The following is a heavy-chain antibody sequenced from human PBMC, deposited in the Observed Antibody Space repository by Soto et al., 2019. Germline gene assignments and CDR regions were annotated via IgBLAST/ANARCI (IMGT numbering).Heavy chain of an antibody. CDR3: ARQGSNGAYYYYGMDV. V-gene: IGHV5-51*01. D-gene: IGHD2-8*01. J-gene: IGHJ6*02. CDR1: GYRFSSYW. CDR2: IYPGDSDT. Sequence: GASLKISCKGSGYRFSSYWIAWVRQMPGKGLEWMGIIYPGDSDTIYSPSFQGQVTFSADKSTSTAYLQWSSLKASDTAMYCCARQGSNGAYYYYGMDVWGQGTTVTVSS.